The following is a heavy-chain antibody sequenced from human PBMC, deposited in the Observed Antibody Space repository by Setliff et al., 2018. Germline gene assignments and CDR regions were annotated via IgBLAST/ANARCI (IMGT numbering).Heavy chain of an antibody. CDR3: ARGRNIAARHLDS. J-gene: IGHJ4*02. Sequence: SETLSLTCGAYGGTFSDYYWTWIRQPPEKGPEWIGEINHSGTTNYNPSLKSRVTMSVDTSKNQFSLKLSSLTAADTAVYYCARGRNIAARHLDSWGQGTLVTVSS. CDR1: GGTFSDYY. V-gene: IGHV4-34*01. D-gene: IGHD6-6*01. CDR2: INHSGTT.